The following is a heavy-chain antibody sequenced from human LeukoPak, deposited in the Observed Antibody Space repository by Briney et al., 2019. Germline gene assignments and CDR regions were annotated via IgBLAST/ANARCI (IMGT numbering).Heavy chain of an antibody. Sequence: GGSLRLSCAASGFTFSDYWMHWVRQAPGKGLVWVSRISSDGSRVTYADSVKGRFTISRDNAKNTLYLQMNSLRAEDTAVYYCAKVSCIRRWLQLRCAFDIWGQGTMVTVSS. CDR1: GFTFSDYW. CDR2: ISSDGSRV. J-gene: IGHJ3*02. V-gene: IGHV3-74*01. D-gene: IGHD5-24*01. CDR3: AKVSCIRRWLQLRCAFDI.